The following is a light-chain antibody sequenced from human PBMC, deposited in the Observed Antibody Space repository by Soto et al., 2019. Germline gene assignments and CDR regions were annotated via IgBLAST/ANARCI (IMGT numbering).Light chain of an antibody. CDR3: SSFAATSFV. CDR1: SSYVGAYNF. Sequence: QSALTQPRSVSGSPGQSVTISCTGTSSYVGAYNFVSWYQQHPGKVPKLMIYDVSKRPSGVPDRFSGSKSGNTASLTISGLQPDDEADYYCSSFAATSFVFGTGTKITV. J-gene: IGLJ1*01. CDR2: DVS. V-gene: IGLV2-11*01.